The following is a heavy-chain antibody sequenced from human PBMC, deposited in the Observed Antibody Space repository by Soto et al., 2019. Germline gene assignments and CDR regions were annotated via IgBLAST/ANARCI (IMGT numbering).Heavy chain of an antibody. CDR1: GFTFSSYG. J-gene: IGHJ6*02. D-gene: IGHD3-3*01. CDR2: ISYDGSNK. Sequence: PGGSLRLSCAASGFTFSSYGMHWVRQAPGKGLEWVAVISYDGSNKYYADSVKGRFTISRDNSKNTLYLQMNSLRAEDTAVYYCAKGDYDFWSGYSMDVWGQGTTVTVSS. V-gene: IGHV3-30*18. CDR3: AKGDYDFWSGYSMDV.